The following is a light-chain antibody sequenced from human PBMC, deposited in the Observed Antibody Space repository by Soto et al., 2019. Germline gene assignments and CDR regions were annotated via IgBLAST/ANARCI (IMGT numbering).Light chain of an antibody. CDR1: SGYSSYD. J-gene: IGLJ2*01. CDR2: LNSDGSH. V-gene: IGLV4-69*01. CDR3: QTWGTATVV. Sequence: QLVLTQSPSASASLGASVRLTCTLSSGYSSYDIAWHQQQPEKGPRYLMKLNSDGSHSKGDGIPDRFSGSSSGAERYLTISSLQSEDEADYYCQTWGTATVVFGGGTKLTVL.